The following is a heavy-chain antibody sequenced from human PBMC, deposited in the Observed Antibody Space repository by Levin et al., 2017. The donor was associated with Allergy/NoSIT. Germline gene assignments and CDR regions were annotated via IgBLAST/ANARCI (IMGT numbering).Heavy chain of an antibody. J-gene: IGHJ3*02. D-gene: IGHD3-10*01. CDR3: ARPHGGVRADDAFDI. CDR2: IYPGDSDT. Sequence: ASVKVSCKGSGYSFTSYWIGWVRQMPGKGLEWMGIIYPGDSDTRYSPSFQGQVTIPADKSISTAYLQWSSLKASDTAMYYCARPHGGVRADDAFDIWGQGTMVTVSS. CDR1: GYSFTSYW. V-gene: IGHV5-51*01.